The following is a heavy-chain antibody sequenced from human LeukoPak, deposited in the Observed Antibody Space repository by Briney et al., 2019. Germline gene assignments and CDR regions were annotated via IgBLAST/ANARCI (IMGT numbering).Heavy chain of an antibody. V-gene: IGHV3-30-3*01. CDR3: ARGGYSYGPWGYYYYGMDV. CDR2: ISYDESNK. J-gene: IGHJ6*02. CDR1: GFTLSSYA. Sequence: GGSLRLSCAASGFTLSSYAMQWVRQAQGKGLEWVAVISYDESNKYYADSVKGRFTISRDNSKNTLYLQMNSLRAEDTAVYYCARGGYSYGPWGYYYYGMDVWGQGTTVTVSS. D-gene: IGHD5-18*01.